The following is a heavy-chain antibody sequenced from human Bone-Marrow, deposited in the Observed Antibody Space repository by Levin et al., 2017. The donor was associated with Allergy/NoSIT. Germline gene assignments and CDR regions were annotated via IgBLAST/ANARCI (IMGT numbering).Heavy chain of an antibody. CDR2: IIPIMDAP. J-gene: IGHJ4*02. CDR1: GGAFSTYS. D-gene: IGHD2/OR15-2a*01. CDR3: ARVGCGDGNRCYFDH. V-gene: IGHV1-69*08. Sequence: GGSLRLSCKASGGAFSTYSFTWLRQAPGQGLEWMGRIIPIMDAPNYLVKFQDRLTISADKSTSTVYLELKSLKSEDTAVYYCARVGCGDGNRCYFDHWGQGTLVAVSS.